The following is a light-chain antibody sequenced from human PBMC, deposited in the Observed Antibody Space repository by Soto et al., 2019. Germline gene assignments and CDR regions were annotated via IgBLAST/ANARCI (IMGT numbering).Light chain of an antibody. Sequence: QSVLTQPPSASGSPGQSVTISCTGTSSDVGGYNYVSWYQHHPGKAPKLMISEVTKRPSGVPDRFSGSKSGNTASLPVSGLQAEDEADYYCSSYAGSNNLDWVFGGGTKLTVL. CDR2: EVT. V-gene: IGLV2-8*01. J-gene: IGLJ3*02. CDR3: SSYAGSNNLDWV. CDR1: SSDVGGYNY.